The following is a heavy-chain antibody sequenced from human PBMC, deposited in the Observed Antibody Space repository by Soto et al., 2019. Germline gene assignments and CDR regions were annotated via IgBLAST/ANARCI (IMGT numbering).Heavy chain of an antibody. Sequence: ASVKVSCKVSGYTLTELSMHWVRQAPGKGLEWMGGFDPEDGETIYAQKFRGRVTMTEDTSTDTAYMELSSLRSEDTAVYYCATVPFRGGRWFDPWGQGTLVTVSS. J-gene: IGHJ5*02. CDR1: GYTLTELS. CDR3: ATVPFRGGRWFDP. CDR2: FDPEDGET. D-gene: IGHD3-10*01. V-gene: IGHV1-24*01.